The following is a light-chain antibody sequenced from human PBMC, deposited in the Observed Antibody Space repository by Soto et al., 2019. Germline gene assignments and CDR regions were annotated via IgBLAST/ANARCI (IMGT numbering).Light chain of an antibody. J-gene: IGKJ1*01. CDR1: QSVSSN. CDR2: DAS. V-gene: IGKV3-15*01. CDR3: QQYNNWPPWT. Sequence: EIVMTQSPATLSLSPGERATLSCRANQSVSSNLAWYQQKPGQAPRLLIYDASTRATGIPARFSGSGSGTESSLIISSLLSEDFSVYYCQQYNNWPPWTFGQGTKVEIK.